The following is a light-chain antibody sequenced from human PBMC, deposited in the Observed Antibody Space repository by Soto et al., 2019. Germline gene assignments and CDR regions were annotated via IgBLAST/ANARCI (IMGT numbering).Light chain of an antibody. V-gene: IGKV3-15*01. CDR3: QHYNNWPPWT. J-gene: IGKJ1*01. CDR2: GAS. Sequence: EIVMTQSPATLSVSPGERATLSCRASQSVASNLAWYQQKPGQAPRLLIYGASTRATGIPARFNGSGSGTEFTLTISSLQSEDFATYYCQHYNNWPPWTFGQGTKVEIK. CDR1: QSVASN.